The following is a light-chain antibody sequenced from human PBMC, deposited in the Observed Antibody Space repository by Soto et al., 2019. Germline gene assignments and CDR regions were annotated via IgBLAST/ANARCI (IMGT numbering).Light chain of an antibody. CDR2: GTS. V-gene: IGKV3-20*01. CDR3: QQYGNSVPFT. Sequence: EIVLTQSPGTLSLSPGERATLSCRASQRVTSSYLAWYQQKPGQAPRLLIYGTSSRATGIPDRFGGSGSGTDFTLTISRLEPEDFAVYYCQQYGNSVPFTFGQGTKLEIK. J-gene: IGKJ2*01. CDR1: QRVTSSY.